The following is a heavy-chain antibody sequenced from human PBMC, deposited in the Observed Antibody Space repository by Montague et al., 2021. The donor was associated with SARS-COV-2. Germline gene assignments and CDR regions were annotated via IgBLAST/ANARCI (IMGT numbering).Heavy chain of an antibody. CDR2: VNQRGTT. J-gene: IGHJ6*02. CDR1: GGSISTSYYY. V-gene: IGHV4-39*07. Sequence: SETLSLTCTVSGGSISTSYYYWSRLRQRPGKGLVWFGYVNQRGTTNSNPSVKSGVTISEDTTKNQLYLRSNSVTAADTAVYYCARGRRPVAEPGAVQAGRAFDIWGQGTTVTVSS. D-gene: IGHD4/OR15-4a*01. CDR3: ARGRRPVAEPGAVQAGRAFDI.